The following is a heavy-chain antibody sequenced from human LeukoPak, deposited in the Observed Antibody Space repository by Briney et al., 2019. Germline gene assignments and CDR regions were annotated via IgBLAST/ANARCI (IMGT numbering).Heavy chain of an antibody. CDR3: AREDSSGWADY. CDR1: GFTFSSYR. J-gene: IGHJ4*02. D-gene: IGHD6-19*01. Sequence: GGSLRLSCAASGFTFSSYRMNWVRQAPGKGLEWVSSISSSSTYKYYADSVKGRFTISGDNAKNSLYLQMNSLRAEGTAVYYCAREDSSGWADYWGQGTLVTVSS. V-gene: IGHV3-21*01. CDR2: ISSSSTYK.